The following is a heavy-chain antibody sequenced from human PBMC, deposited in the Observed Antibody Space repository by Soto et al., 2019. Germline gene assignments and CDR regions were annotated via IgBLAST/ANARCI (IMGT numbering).Heavy chain of an antibody. CDR3: ARVVSPLDWSGRGYYFDY. V-gene: IGHV4-59*01. CDR1: GGSISSYY. Sequence: SETLSLTCTVSGGSISSYYWSWIRQPPGKGLEWIGYIYYSGSTNYNPSLKSRVTISVDTSKNQFSLKLSSVTAADTAVYYCARVVSPLDWSGRGYYFDYWGQGTLVTVSS. D-gene: IGHD3-3*01. CDR2: IYYSGST. J-gene: IGHJ4*02.